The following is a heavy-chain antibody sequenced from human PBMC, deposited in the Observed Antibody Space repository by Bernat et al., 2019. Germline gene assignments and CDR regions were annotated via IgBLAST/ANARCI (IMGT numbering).Heavy chain of an antibody. D-gene: IGHD1-20*01. Sequence: VQLVESGGGVVQPGKSLRLSCAHSGFNLSIYAMYWVRQAPGKGLEWVALISYDGNNKNYADSVKGRFTISRDNSRNTLYLQMNNLKAEDTAVYYCARERTKYHWIPDGLEDWGQGTLVTVSS. V-gene: IGHV3-30*04. CDR3: ARERTKYHWIPDGLED. CDR2: ISYDGNNK. J-gene: IGHJ4*02. CDR1: GFNLSIYA.